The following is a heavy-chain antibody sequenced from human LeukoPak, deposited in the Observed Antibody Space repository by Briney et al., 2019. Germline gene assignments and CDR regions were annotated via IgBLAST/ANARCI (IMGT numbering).Heavy chain of an antibody. CDR2: IYSGGST. CDR3: ATYCSSTSCYEAYYYYYMDV. V-gene: IGHV3-66*02. J-gene: IGHJ6*03. Sequence: GGSLRLSCAASGFTVSSNYMSWARQAPGKGLEWVSVIYSGGSTYYADSVKGRFTISRDNSKNTLYLQMNSLRAEDTAVYYCATYCSSTSCYEAYYYYYMDVWGKGTTVTVSS. D-gene: IGHD2-2*01. CDR1: GFTVSSNY.